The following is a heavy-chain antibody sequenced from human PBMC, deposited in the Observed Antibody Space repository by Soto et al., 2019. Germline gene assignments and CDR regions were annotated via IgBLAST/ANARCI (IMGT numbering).Heavy chain of an antibody. D-gene: IGHD6-19*01. J-gene: IGHJ5*02. CDR2: MNPNSDGA. V-gene: IGHV1-2*02. CDR3: ARGGGSGWHGDWFDP. Sequence: QVHLVQSGAEVKEPGASVKVSCKASGYSFTDYYIHWVRQAPGEGLEWMGWMNPNSDGANYAQKFRGRVTMTRDKSLTTAYMEVKRLTSDDTAVYFCARGGGSGWHGDWFDPWGQGTLVTVSS. CDR1: GYSFTDYY.